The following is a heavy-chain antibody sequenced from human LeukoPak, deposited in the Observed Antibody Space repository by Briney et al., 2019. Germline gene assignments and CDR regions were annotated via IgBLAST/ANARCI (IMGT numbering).Heavy chain of an antibody. D-gene: IGHD3-3*01. V-gene: IGHV3-74*01. CDR3: AAQYYDFWSGYSPFDY. CDR1: GFTFSSYW. CDR2: INTDGSST. Sequence: GGSLRLSCAASGFTFSSYWMHWVRQAPGKGLVWVSRINTDGSSTSYADSVKGRFTISRDNAKNTPYLQMNSLRAEDTAVYYCAAQYYDFWSGYSPFDYWGQGTLVTVSS. J-gene: IGHJ4*02.